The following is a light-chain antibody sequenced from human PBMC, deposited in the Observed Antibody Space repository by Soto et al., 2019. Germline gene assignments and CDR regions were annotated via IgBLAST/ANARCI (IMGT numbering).Light chain of an antibody. CDR3: QQAYGAPPT. CDR2: AAS. CDR1: QSITTY. V-gene: IGKV1-39*01. Sequence: DIQMTQSPSSLSASVGDRVTITCRASQSITTYLNWYQQTLGEAPKLLIYAASRLQIGVPSRSSGSGSGTDFTLTISSLQPEDFATYYCQQAYGAPPTFGQGTKV. J-gene: IGKJ1*01.